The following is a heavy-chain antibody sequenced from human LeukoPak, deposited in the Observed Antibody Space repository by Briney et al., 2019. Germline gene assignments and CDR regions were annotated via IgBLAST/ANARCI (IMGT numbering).Heavy chain of an antibody. J-gene: IGHJ4*02. CDR1: GFTFSSYA. CDR3: AGCSLSYDSSGYYPEDY. D-gene: IGHD3-22*01. Sequence: GGSLRLSCAASGFTFSSYAMSWVRQAPGKGLEWVSAISGSGGSTYYADSVKGRFTISRDNSKNTLYLQMNSLRAEDTAVYYCAGCSLSYDSSGYYPEDYWGQGTLVTVSS. V-gene: IGHV3-23*01. CDR2: ISGSGGST.